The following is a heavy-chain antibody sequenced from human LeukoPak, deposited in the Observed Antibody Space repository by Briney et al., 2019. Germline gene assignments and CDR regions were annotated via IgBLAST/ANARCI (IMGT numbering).Heavy chain of an antibody. CDR3: ARHQIGYSNSWYLDR. CDR2: IYPGDSDI. Sequence: GESLKISCQASGYTFTNYWIGWVRQMPGKGLEWMGVIYPGDSDIRYSPSFQGHVTISADKSTTTAYLQWSNLKAPDIAIYYCARHQIGYSNSWYLDRWGQGTLVTVSS. V-gene: IGHV5-51*01. J-gene: IGHJ4*02. CDR1: GYTFTNYW. D-gene: IGHD6-13*01.